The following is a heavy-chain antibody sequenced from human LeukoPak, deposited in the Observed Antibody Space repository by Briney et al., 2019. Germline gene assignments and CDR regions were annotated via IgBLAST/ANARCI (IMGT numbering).Heavy chain of an antibody. CDR2: MNPNSGNT. V-gene: IGHV1-8*02. Sequence: ASVKVSCKASGYTFTSYDINWVRQATGQGLEWMGWMNPNSGNTGYAQKLQGRVTMTTDTSTSTAYMELRSLRSDDTAVYYCARDRVVVIQEENDAFDIWGQGTMVTVSS. CDR1: GYTFTSYD. D-gene: IGHD3-22*01. J-gene: IGHJ3*02. CDR3: ARDRVVVIQEENDAFDI.